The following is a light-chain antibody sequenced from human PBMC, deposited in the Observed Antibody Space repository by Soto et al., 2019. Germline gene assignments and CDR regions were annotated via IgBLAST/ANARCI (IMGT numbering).Light chain of an antibody. CDR3: QQLNIYPLT. CDR2: DAS. CDR1: QDISSY. J-gene: IGKJ4*01. Sequence: INLTQSPSALSATVRDRVTITCRASQDISSYLAWYQQKPGKAPKLLIYDASTLQSGVPSRFSASGSGTEFTLTISSLQPEDFATYYCQQLNIYPLTFGGGTKVDNK. V-gene: IGKV1-9*01.